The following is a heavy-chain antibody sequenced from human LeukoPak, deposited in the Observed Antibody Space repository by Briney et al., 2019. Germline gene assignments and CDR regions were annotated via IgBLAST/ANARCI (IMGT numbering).Heavy chain of an antibody. V-gene: IGHV4-61*01. CDR3: ARVGATTGRDFDY. CDR1: GGSVSSGSYY. D-gene: IGHD1-26*01. Sequence: SETLSLTCTVSGGSVSSGSYYWSWIRQPPGKGLEWIGYIYYSGSTNYNPSLKSRVTMSVDTSKNQFSLKLSSVTAADTAVYYCARVGATTGRDFDYWGQGTLVTVSS. CDR2: IYYSGST. J-gene: IGHJ4*02.